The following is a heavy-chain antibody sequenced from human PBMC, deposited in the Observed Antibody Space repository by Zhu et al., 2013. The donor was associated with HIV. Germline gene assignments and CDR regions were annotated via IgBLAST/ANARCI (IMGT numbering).Heavy chain of an antibody. CDR3: ARGEFEALRRDGYNYFHYYYGMDV. Sequence: QVQLVQSGAEVKKPGSSVKVSCKASGGTFSSYAISWVRQAPGQGLEWMGGIIPIFGTANYAQKFQGRVTITADESTSTAYMELSSLRSEDTAVYYCARGEFEALRRDGYNYFHYYYGMDVWGQGTTVTVSS. J-gene: IGHJ6*02. CDR1: GGTFSSYA. CDR2: IIPIFGTA. D-gene: IGHD5-12*01. V-gene: IGHV1-69*01.